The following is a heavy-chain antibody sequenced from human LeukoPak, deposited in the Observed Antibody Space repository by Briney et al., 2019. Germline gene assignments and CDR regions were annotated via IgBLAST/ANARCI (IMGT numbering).Heavy chain of an antibody. CDR2: ISGSGDRT. Sequence: GGSLRLSCAASGFTFSSYGMHWVRQAPGKGLEWVSAISGSGDRTYYAESVKGRFSISRDNSKNTLYLQMHSLRAEDTAVYYCGKRELWHGSGEDAWGQGTTVTVSS. D-gene: IGHD3-10*01. CDR1: GFTFSSYG. CDR3: GKRELWHGSGEDA. V-gene: IGHV3-23*01. J-gene: IGHJ6*02.